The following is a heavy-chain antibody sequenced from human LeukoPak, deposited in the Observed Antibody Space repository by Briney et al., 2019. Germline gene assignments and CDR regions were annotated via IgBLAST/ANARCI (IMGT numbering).Heavy chain of an antibody. D-gene: IGHD5-18*01. CDR2: IIPMFGTA. V-gene: IGHV1-69*05. CDR1: GGTFSSYA. Sequence: ASVKVSCKASGGTFSSYAISWVRQAPGQGLEWMGGIIPMFGTANYAQTFQGRVTITTDESTSTAYMVLNSLRAEDTAVYYCARDSHVDTAMVPFDYWGQGTLVTVSS. CDR3: ARDSHVDTAMVPFDY. J-gene: IGHJ4*02.